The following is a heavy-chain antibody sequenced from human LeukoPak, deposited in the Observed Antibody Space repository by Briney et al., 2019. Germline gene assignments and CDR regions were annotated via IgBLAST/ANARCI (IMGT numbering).Heavy chain of an antibody. Sequence: SETLSLTCAVYGGSFSGYYWSWIRQPPGKGLEWIGEINHSGSTNYNPSLKSRVTISVDTSKNQFSLKLSSVTAADTAVYYCARGGSGSYYMAGAYYYYSMDVWGQGTTVTVSS. CDR3: ARGGSGSYYMAGAYYYYSMDV. D-gene: IGHD3-10*01. CDR2: INHSGST. CDR1: GGSFSGYY. J-gene: IGHJ6*02. V-gene: IGHV4-34*01.